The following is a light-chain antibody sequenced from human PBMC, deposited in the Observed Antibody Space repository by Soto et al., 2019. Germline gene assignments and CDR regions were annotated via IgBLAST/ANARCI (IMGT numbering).Light chain of an antibody. CDR1: QSVGSY. J-gene: IGKJ1*01. CDR3: QQYGSSPWT. V-gene: IGKV3-20*01. Sequence: EIVLTQSPVTLSLSPGERATLSCRASQSVGSYLAWYQQKPGQAPRLLIYGASSRATGIPDRFSGSGSGTDFTLTISRLEPEDFAVYYCQQYGSSPWTFGQGTKVDIK. CDR2: GAS.